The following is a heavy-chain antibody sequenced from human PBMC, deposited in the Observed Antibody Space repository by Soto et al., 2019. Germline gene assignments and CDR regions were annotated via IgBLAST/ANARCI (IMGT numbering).Heavy chain of an antibody. J-gene: IGHJ6*02. CDR2: ISYDGSNK. V-gene: IGHV3-30*18. Sequence: QVQLVESGGGVVQPGRSLRLSCAASGFTFSSYGMHWVRQAPGKGLEWVAVISYDGSNKYYADSVKGRFTISRDNSKNTLYLQMNSLRAEDTAVYYCAKGPTHYYGMDVWGQGTTVTVSS. CDR1: GFTFSSYG. CDR3: AKGPTHYYGMDV.